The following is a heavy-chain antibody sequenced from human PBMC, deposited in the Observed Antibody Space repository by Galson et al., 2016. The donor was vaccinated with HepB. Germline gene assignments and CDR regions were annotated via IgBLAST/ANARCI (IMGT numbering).Heavy chain of an antibody. J-gene: IGHJ4*02. D-gene: IGHD2/OR15-2a*01. CDR1: GFTVSNNY. Sequence: SLRLSCAASGFTVSNNYMKWVRQAPGKGLEWVSLIYSNGDTRYADSVKGRFTISRDNFKNTVYLHMNNMKAEDTAMYYCSRDRHRLSQNTGIGLWGQGNLVTVSS. CDR2: IYSNGDT. CDR3: SRDRHRLSQNTGIGL. V-gene: IGHV3-53*01.